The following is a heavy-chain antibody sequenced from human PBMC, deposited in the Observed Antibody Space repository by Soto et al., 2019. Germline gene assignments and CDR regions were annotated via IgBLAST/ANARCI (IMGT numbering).Heavy chain of an antibody. Sequence: PGESLKISCKGSGYRFTSYWIGLARQMPGKGLEWMGIIYPGDSDTRYSPSFQGQVTISADKSISTAYLQWSSLKASDTAMYYCARTAAAGKYYYGLDVWGQGSTVTVSS. CDR3: ARTAAAGKYYYGLDV. CDR1: GYRFTSYW. V-gene: IGHV5-51*01. CDR2: IYPGDSDT. D-gene: IGHD6-13*01. J-gene: IGHJ6*02.